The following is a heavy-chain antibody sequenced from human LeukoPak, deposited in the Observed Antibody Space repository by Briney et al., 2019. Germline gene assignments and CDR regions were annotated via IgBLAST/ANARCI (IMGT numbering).Heavy chain of an antibody. CDR3: AKDIDKDSRTWYSYYGMDV. Sequence: PGGSLRLSCAASGFTFSSYAMTWVRQAPGKGLEWVSAISGSGDSTYYADSVKGRFTISRDNSKNTLYLQMNSLRAEDTAVYYCAKDIDKDSRTWYSYYGMDVWGQGTTVTVSS. D-gene: IGHD2-15*01. V-gene: IGHV3-23*01. CDR2: ISGSGDST. J-gene: IGHJ6*02. CDR1: GFTFSSYA.